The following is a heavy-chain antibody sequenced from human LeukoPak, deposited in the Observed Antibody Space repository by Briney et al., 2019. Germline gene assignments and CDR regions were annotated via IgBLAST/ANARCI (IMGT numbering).Heavy chain of an antibody. V-gene: IGHV1-3*03. J-gene: IGHJ3*02. CDR3: ARNLVGATVDAFDI. Sequence: ASVKVSCKASGYTFTGYYMHWVRQAPGQRLEWMGWINAGNGNTKYSQEFQGRVTITRDTSASTAYMELSSLRSEDMAVYYCARNLVGATVDAFDIWGQGTMVTVSS. CDR1: GYTFTGYY. D-gene: IGHD1-26*01. CDR2: INAGNGNT.